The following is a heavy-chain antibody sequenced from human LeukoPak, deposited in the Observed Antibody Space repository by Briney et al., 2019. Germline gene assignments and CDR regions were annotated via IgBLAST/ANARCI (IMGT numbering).Heavy chain of an antibody. CDR3: ARDDYSNYEGAFDI. J-gene: IGHJ3*02. D-gene: IGHD4-11*01. Sequence: SGTLSLTCAVSGGSISSSNWWSWVRQPPGKGLEWIGEIYHSGSTNYNPSLKSRVTISVDKSKNQFSLKLSSVTAADTAVYYCARDDYSNYEGAFDIWGQGTMVTVSS. CDR1: GGSISSSNW. V-gene: IGHV4-4*02. CDR2: IYHSGST.